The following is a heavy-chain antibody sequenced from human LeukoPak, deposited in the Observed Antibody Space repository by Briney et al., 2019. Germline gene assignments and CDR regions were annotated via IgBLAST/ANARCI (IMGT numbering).Heavy chain of an antibody. CDR2: INHSGST. V-gene: IGHV4-34*01. CDR1: GGSFSGYY. Sequence: SETLSLTCAVYGGSFSGYYWSWIRQPPGKGLEWIGEINHSGSTNYNPSLKSRVTISVDTSKNQFSLKLSSVTVADTAVYYCARHQRAAAGISYYYYMDVWGKGTTVTVSS. D-gene: IGHD6-13*01. J-gene: IGHJ6*03. CDR3: ARHQRAAAGISYYYYMDV.